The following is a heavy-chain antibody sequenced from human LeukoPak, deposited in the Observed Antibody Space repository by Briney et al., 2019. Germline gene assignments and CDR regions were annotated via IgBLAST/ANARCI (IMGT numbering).Heavy chain of an antibody. V-gene: IGHV1-46*01. CDR3: ARDSGPNCSGGSCYSHYYYYMDV. Sequence: GASVKVSCKAFGYTFTGYWMHWVRQAPGQGPEWMGVISPSGGSTIYAQKFKGRVTLTRDMSTSTAYMELSRLRSDDTAVYYCARDSGPNCSGGSCYSHYYYYMDVWGKGTTVTVSS. D-gene: IGHD2-15*01. CDR1: GYTFTGYW. CDR2: ISPSGGST. J-gene: IGHJ6*03.